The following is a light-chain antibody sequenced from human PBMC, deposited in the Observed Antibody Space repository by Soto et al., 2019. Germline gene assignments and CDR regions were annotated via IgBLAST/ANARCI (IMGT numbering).Light chain of an antibody. CDR2: GAS. Sequence: EIVLTQSPGTLSLSPGERATLSCRASQSVNSNYSAWYQRKPGQAPRLLIYGASNRATDIPYRFSASGSGTDFTLTITRLEVEDFAVSYCQQYDSTPPTCGQGTKVEVK. CDR1: QSVNSNY. V-gene: IGKV3-20*01. J-gene: IGKJ1*01. CDR3: QQYDSTPPT.